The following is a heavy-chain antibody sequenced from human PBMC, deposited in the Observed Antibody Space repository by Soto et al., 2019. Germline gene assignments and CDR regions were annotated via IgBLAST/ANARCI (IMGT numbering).Heavy chain of an antibody. J-gene: IGHJ4*02. D-gene: IGHD1-26*01. CDR3: ASVGSGSYYGGPFDY. V-gene: IGHV3-30-3*01. Sequence: GGSLRLSCAASGFTFSSYAMHWVRQAPGKGLEWVAVISYDGSNKYYADSVKGRFTISRDNSKNTLYLQMNSLRAEDTAVYYCASVGSGSYYGGPFDYWGQGTLVTVSS. CDR2: ISYDGSNK. CDR1: GFTFSSYA.